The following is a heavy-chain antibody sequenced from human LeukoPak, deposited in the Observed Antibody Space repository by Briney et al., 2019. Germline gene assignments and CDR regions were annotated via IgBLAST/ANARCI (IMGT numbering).Heavy chain of an antibody. CDR3: ARGGYSSGWWFDY. D-gene: IGHD6-19*01. CDR1: GGSISSSNYY. J-gene: IGHJ4*02. V-gene: IGHV4-39*01. Sequence: SETLSLTCTVSGGSISSSNYYWGWIRQPPGKGLEWIGSIYYSGSTYYNPSLKSRVTISVDTSKNQFSLKLSSVTAADTAVYYCARGGYSSGWWFDYWGQGTLVTVSS. CDR2: IYYSGST.